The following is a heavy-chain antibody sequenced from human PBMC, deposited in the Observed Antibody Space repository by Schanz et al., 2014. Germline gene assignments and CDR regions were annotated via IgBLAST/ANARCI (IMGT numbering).Heavy chain of an antibody. CDR2: INPNSGGT. CDR3: ARGLVRYFAY. CDR1: GYTFTGYY. V-gene: IGHV1-2*02. Sequence: QVQLVQSGAEVKKPGASVKVSCKASGYTFTGYYMHWVRQAPGQGLEWMGWINPNSGGTKYAQKFQGRVTMTRDTSISTAYMELSRLRSDDTAVYYCARGLVRYFAYWGQGTLVTVSS. J-gene: IGHJ4*02. D-gene: IGHD2-8*02.